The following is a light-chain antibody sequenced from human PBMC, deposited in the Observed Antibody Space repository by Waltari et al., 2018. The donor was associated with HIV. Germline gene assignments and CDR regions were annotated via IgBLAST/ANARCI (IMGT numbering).Light chain of an antibody. CDR2: KAS. V-gene: IGKV1-5*03. CDR3: QQFNSYPYT. CDR1: QSVIYW. J-gene: IGKJ2*01. Sequence: DIQMTQSPSTLSASVGDRVTITCRASQSVIYWLAWYQQKPGKAPNLLIYKASTLQSGVPSRFSGSGSGTEFSLTISSLQPDDFATYHCQQFNSYPYTFGQGTKLEIK.